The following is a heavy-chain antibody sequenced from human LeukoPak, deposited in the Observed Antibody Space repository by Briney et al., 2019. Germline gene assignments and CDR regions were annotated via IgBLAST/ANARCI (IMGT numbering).Heavy chain of an antibody. V-gene: IGHV3-48*01. D-gene: IGHD5-18*01. J-gene: IGHJ4*02. Sequence: GGSLRLSCAASGFTFSSYSMNWVRQAPGKGLEWVSYISGSSSTIYYADSVKGRFTTSRDSAKNSLYLQMNSLRAEDTAVYYCAREAGYSYALGYWGQGTLVTVSS. CDR1: GFTFSSYS. CDR2: ISGSSSTI. CDR3: AREAGYSYALGY.